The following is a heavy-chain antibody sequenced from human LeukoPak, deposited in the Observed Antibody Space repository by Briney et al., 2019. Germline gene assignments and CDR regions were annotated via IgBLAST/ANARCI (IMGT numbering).Heavy chain of an antibody. Sequence: PSETLSLTCTVSGGSISSGGYYWSWIRQHPGKGLEWIGYIYYSGSTYYNPSLKSRVTISVDTSKNQFSLKLSSVTAEDTAVYYCARDGGSGWSFDYWGQGILVAVSS. CDR3: ARDGGSGWSFDY. J-gene: IGHJ4*02. V-gene: IGHV4-31*03. CDR2: IYYSGST. CDR1: GGSISSGGYY. D-gene: IGHD6-19*01.